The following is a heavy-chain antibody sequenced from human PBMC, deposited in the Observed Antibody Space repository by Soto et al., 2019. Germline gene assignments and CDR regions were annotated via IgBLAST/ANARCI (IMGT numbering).Heavy chain of an antibody. V-gene: IGHV3-72*01. CDR1: GFTFSDHY. J-gene: IGHJ4*02. D-gene: IGHD2-2*02. Sequence: GGSLRLSCAASGFTFSDHYMDWVRQAPGKGLEWVGRTRNKANSYTTEYAASVKGRFTISRDDSKNSLYLQMNSLKTEDTAVYYCARVGVGYCSSTSCYRDVFDYLGQGTLVTVSS. CDR2: TRNKANSYTT. CDR3: ARVGVGYCSSTSCYRDVFDY.